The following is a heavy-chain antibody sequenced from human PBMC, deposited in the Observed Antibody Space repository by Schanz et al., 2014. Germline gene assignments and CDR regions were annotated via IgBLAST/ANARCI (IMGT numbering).Heavy chain of an antibody. D-gene: IGHD2-15*01. CDR1: GGSISSSGYY. J-gene: IGHJ4*02. V-gene: IGHV4-39*01. CDR3: ARLPGLYCSGGACYRGY. CDR2: IYYSGST. Sequence: QLQLQESGPGLVKPSETLSLTCTVSGGSISSSGYYWGWIRQPPGNGLEWIGSIYYSGSTYYNPPLKSRVTSPGERPKTQFSRRVPSVTATDTAVYYCARLPGLYCSGGACYRGYWGQGTLVTVSS.